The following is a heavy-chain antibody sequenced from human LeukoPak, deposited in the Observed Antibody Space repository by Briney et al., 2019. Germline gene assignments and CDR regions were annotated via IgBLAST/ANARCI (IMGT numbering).Heavy chain of an antibody. CDR3: ATNRYSGSYFDY. D-gene: IGHD1-26*01. Sequence: SETLSLTCTVSGGSISSYYWSWIRQPAGKGLEWIGRIYTSGSTNYNPSLKSRVTMSVDTSKNQFSLKLSSVTAADTAVYYRATNRYSGSYFDYWGQGTLVTVSS. J-gene: IGHJ4*02. CDR2: IYTSGST. V-gene: IGHV4-4*07. CDR1: GGSISSYY.